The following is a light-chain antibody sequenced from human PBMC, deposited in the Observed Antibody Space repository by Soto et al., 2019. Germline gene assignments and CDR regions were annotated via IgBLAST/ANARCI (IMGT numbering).Light chain of an antibody. J-gene: IGLJ2*01. CDR1: SSDVGGYNY. Sequence: QSALTQPPSASGSPGQSVTISCTGTSSDVGGYNYFSWYQQHPGKAPKLMIYEVSKRPSGVPDRFCGSKSGTTASLTVSGLQAEDEADYYCSSYAGSNNLVFGGGTKLTVL. CDR2: EVS. CDR3: SSYAGSNNLV. V-gene: IGLV2-8*01.